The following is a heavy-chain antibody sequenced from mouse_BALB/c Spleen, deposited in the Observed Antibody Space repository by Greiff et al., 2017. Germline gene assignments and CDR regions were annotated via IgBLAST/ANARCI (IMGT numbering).Heavy chain of an antibody. Sequence: QVQLQQSGAELARPGASVKLSCKASGYTFTSYWMQWVKQRPGQGLEWIGAIYPGDGDTRYTQKFKGKATLTADKSSSTAYMQLSSLASEDSAVYYCARWGLITTVKEGYAMDYWGQGTSVTVSS. CDR1: GYTFTSYW. V-gene: IGHV1-87*01. J-gene: IGHJ4*01. D-gene: IGHD1-1*01. CDR2: IYPGDGDT. CDR3: ARWGLITTVKEGYAMDY.